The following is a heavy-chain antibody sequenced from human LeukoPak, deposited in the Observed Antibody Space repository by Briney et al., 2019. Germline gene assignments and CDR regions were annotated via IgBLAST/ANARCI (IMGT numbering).Heavy chain of an antibody. Sequence: PGGSLRLSCAASGFTVSSNYMSWVRQAPGKGLEWVSVIYSGGTTYYADSVKGRFTISRDNSKNTLYLRMNSLRAEDTAVYYCARSHNWNYVWDWFDPWGQGTLVTVSS. V-gene: IGHV3-53*01. CDR1: GFTVSSNY. J-gene: IGHJ5*02. CDR2: IYSGGTT. CDR3: ARSHNWNYVWDWFDP. D-gene: IGHD1-7*01.